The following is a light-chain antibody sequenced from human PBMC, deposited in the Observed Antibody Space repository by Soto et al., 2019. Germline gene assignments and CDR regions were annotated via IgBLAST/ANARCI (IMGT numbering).Light chain of an antibody. CDR1: QSVSNY. CDR2: DAS. CDR3: QQRSSWPIT. V-gene: IGKV3-11*01. J-gene: IGKJ5*01. Sequence: EIVLTQSPATLSLSPGERATLSCRASQSVSNYLAWYQQKPGQAPRLLIHDASDRATGIPARFSGSGSKTDFTLTISSLEPEDFALYYCQQRSSWPITFGQGTRLEIK.